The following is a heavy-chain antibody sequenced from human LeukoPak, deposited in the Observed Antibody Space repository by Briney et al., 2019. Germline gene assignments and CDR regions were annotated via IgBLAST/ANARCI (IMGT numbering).Heavy chain of an antibody. Sequence: ASVKVSCKASGYTFTGYYMHWVRQAPGQGLEWMGWINPNSGGTNYAQKFQGRVTMTRDTSISAAYMELSRLRSDDTAVYYCARGRQGYQLLSVYWGQGTLVTVSS. CDR1: GYTFTGYY. CDR3: ARGRQGYQLLSVY. CDR2: INPNSGGT. V-gene: IGHV1-2*02. D-gene: IGHD2-2*01. J-gene: IGHJ4*02.